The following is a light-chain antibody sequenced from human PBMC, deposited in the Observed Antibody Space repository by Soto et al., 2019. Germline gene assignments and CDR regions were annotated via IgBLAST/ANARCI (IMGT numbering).Light chain of an antibody. CDR2: GAS. CDR3: QQYGSSGT. CDR1: QSVSNNY. J-gene: IGKJ1*01. Sequence: DIVLTQSPATMSLSPGERATLSFRASQSVSNNYLAWYQQKPGQAPRLLIYGASNRATGIPDRFSGSGSGTDFTLTISRLEPEDFAVYYCQQYGSSGTFGQGTMVDVK. V-gene: IGKV3-20*01.